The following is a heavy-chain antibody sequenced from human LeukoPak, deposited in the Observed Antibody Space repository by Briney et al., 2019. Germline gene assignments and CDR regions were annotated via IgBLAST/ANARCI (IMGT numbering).Heavy chain of an antibody. V-gene: IGHV4-59*01. CDR2: IYYSGST. CDR3: ARGSYSSSWYAYNWFDP. CDR1: GGSISSYY. J-gene: IGHJ5*02. Sequence: SETLSLTCTVSGGSISSYYWSWIRQPPGKGLEWIGYIYYSGSTNYNPSLKSRVTISVDTSKNQFSLELSSVTAADTAVYYCARGSYSSSWYAYNWFDPWGQGTLVTVSS. D-gene: IGHD6-13*01.